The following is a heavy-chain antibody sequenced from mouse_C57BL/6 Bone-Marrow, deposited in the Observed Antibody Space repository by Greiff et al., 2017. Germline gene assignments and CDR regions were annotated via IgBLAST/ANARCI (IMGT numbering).Heavy chain of an antibody. Sequence: QVQLKQPGAELVKPGASVKLSCKASGYTFTSYWMHWVKQRPGQGLEWIGMIHPNSGSTNYNEKFKSKATLTVDKSSSTAYMQLSSLTSEDSAVYYCARSPYYCGSSYVLYWYFDVWGTGTTVTVSS. CDR1: GYTFTSYW. D-gene: IGHD1-1*01. CDR2: IHPNSGST. J-gene: IGHJ1*03. V-gene: IGHV1-64*01. CDR3: ARSPYYCGSSYVLYWYFDV.